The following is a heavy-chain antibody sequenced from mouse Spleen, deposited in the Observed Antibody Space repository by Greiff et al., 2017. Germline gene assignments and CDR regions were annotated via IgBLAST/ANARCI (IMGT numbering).Heavy chain of an antibody. CDR2: IRLKSDNYAT. CDR3: TGRDQRDY. CDR1: GFTFSNYW. V-gene: IGHV6-3*01. Sequence: EVQGVESGGGLVQPGGSMKLSCVASGFTFSNYWMNWVRQSPEKGLEWVAQIRLKSDNYATHYAESVKGRFTISRDDSKSSVYLQMNNLRAEDTGIYYCTGRDQRDYWGQGTTLTVSS. J-gene: IGHJ2*01. D-gene: IGHD3-3*01.